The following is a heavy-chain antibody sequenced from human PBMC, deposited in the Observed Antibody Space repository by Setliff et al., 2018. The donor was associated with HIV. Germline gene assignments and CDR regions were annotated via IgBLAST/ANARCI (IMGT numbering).Heavy chain of an antibody. J-gene: IGHJ4*02. D-gene: IGHD3-22*01. CDR3: TTDRWSHFYDSSGYYYYY. V-gene: IGHV4-39*03. CDR2: IYHTGST. CDR1: GGSINSTSYY. Sequence: SETLSLTCTVSGGSINSTSYYWGWIRQPPGNGLEWIGSIYHTGSTYYKPSLKSRVTISVDTSKNQFSLRLSSVAAGDTAVYYCTTDRWSHFYDSSGYYYYYWGQGTLVTVSS.